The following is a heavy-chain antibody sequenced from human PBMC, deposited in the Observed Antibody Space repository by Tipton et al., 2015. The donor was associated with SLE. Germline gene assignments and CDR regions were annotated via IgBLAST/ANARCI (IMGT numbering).Heavy chain of an antibody. CDR2: ISSSGKTI. V-gene: IGHV3-11*04. CDR3: ATRTVTRNWYFDL. D-gene: IGHD4-17*01. Sequence: SLRLSCAASKFIFSDYYMSWIRQAPGKGLECLSYISSSGKTIYHAESVRGRFIMSRDNSKNTLYLQMNTLRAEDTAVYYCATRTVTRNWYFDLWGRGTLVTVSS. CDR1: KFIFSDYY. J-gene: IGHJ2*01.